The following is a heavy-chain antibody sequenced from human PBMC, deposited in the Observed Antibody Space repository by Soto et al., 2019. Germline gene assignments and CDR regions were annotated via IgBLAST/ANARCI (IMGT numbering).Heavy chain of an antibody. CDR2: SSNSGTSS. CDR3: ARSGDKYNSLDY. J-gene: IGHJ4*02. V-gene: IGHV3-11*06. CDR1: GFTFSDYY. Sequence: PGGSLRLSCEGSGFTFSDYYISWIRQAPGKGLEWISYSSNSGTSSRYADSVKGRFSISRDNTKNLLYLQMNSLRAEDTAVYYCARSGDKYNSLDYWGQGTQVTVYS. D-gene: IGHD2-21*02.